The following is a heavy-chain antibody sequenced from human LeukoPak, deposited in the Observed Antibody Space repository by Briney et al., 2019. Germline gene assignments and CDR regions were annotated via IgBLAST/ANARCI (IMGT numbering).Heavy chain of an antibody. CDR3: ARGDVQNEEQHPFQRRGVDY. V-gene: IGHV1-46*01. Sequence: ASVKVSCKASGYTFTSYYMHWVRQAPGRGLEWMGIINPSGGSTSYAQKFQGRVTMTRDTSTSTVYMELSSLRSEDTAVYYCARGDVQNEEQHPFQRRGVDYWGQGTLVTVSS. CDR2: INPSGGST. D-gene: IGHD1/OR15-1a*01. CDR1: GYTFTSYY. J-gene: IGHJ4*02.